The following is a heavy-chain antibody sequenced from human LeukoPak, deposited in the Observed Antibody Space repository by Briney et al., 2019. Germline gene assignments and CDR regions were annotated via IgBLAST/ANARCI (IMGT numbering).Heavy chain of an antibody. CDR2: ISSSTSYI. V-gene: IGHV3-21*01. J-gene: IGHJ4*02. CDR3: ARAGGSTVSHSDY. CDR1: GFTFSSYS. Sequence: PGGSLRLSCAASGFTFSSYSMNWIRQAPGKGLEWVSSISSSTSYIYYADSVKGRFTISKDNAKNSLYLQMNSLRAEDTAVYYCARAGGSTVSHSDYWGQGTLVTVSS. D-gene: IGHD4-17*01.